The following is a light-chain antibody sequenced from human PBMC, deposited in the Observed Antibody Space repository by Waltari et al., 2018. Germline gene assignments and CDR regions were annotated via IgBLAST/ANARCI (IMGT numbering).Light chain of an antibody. J-gene: IGLJ3*02. CDR1: VYDPGVSIY. V-gene: IGLV2-14*01. CDR2: DVS. Sequence: ALPQPAPVPRYPAQSITTSCSGTVYDPGVSIYFYWYQQYPGKAPKLMIYDVSSRPSRVSNRFSGSKSSSTASLTISGLQAEDEADYYCASYASSSTGVFGGGTKLTVL. CDR3: ASYASSSTGV.